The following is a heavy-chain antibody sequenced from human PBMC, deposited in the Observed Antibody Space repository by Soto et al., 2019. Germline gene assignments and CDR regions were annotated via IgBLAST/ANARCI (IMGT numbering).Heavy chain of an antibody. J-gene: IGHJ6*02. V-gene: IGHV3-74*01. Sequence: LRLSCAASGFTFGSYWMSWVRQAPGKGLEWVSRINSDGSSTRYADSVKGRFSISRDNSKSTLYLQMNTLRAEDTAVYYCARRREGYYYGLDVWGQGTTVTVSS. CDR2: INSDGSST. CDR1: GFTFGSYW. CDR3: ARRREGYYYGLDV. D-gene: IGHD1-26*01.